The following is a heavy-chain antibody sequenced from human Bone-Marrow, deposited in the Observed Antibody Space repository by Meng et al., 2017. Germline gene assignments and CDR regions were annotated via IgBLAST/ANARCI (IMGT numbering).Heavy chain of an antibody. D-gene: IGHD3-10*01. Sequence: VKLVQSGAEVLKPGVQVKVSAKDSGYNLTRHGLPWVRQGHGSRLERMGWVKAGNCMTKFSHRFHGRITITSDTAESTAYLEMSRLKSAYTAVYYCIFGASVSYYGCDYWGQGTLVTVSS. CDR2: VKAGNCMT. CDR3: IFGASVSYYGCDY. V-gene: IGHV1-3*01. CDR1: GYNLTRHG. J-gene: IGHJ4*02.